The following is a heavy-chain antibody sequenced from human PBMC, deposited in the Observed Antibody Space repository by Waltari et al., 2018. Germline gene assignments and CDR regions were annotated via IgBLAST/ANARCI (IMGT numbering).Heavy chain of an antibody. CDR3: ATSSTARYFDL. CDR2: ITPFNGNT. J-gene: IGHJ2*01. Sequence: QMQLVQSGAEVKRAGSSVKVSCKASGYTFTYRYLHWVRQTPGQALEWMGWITPFNGNTNYAQKFQNRVTITRDRSMSTAYMELSSLGSEDTAMFYCATSSTARYFDLWGRGTLVTVSS. CDR1: GYTFTYRY. V-gene: IGHV1-45*02.